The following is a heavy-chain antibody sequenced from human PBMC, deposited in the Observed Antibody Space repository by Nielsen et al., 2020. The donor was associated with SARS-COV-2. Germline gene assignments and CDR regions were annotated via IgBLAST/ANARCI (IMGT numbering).Heavy chain of an antibody. CDR1: GFTFSSYA. V-gene: IGHV3-30-3*01. Sequence: GGSLRLSCAASGFTFSSYAMHWVRQAPGKGLEWVAVISYDGSNKYYADSVKGRFTISRDNSKNTLYLQMNSLRAEDTAVYYCARGLGYSYGYHYFDYWGQGTLVTVSS. CDR2: ISYDGSNK. D-gene: IGHD5-18*01. CDR3: ARGLGYSYGYHYFDY. J-gene: IGHJ4*02.